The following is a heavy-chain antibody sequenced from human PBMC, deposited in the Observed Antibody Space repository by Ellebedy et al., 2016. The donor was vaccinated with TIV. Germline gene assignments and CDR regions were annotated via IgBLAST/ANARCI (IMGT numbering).Heavy chain of an antibody. V-gene: IGHV4-59*11. CDR2: VDLGGNT. D-gene: IGHD3-10*01. Sequence: MPGGSLRLSCTVSGDPMTTHFWSWIRQPPGKGLEYIGYVDLGGNTIYNPSLKSRVTISLDTSKSQFSLKLNSVTAADTAVYYCARRVRGGSDYFDYWGRGTLVTVSS. CDR1: GDPMTTHF. J-gene: IGHJ4*02. CDR3: ARRVRGGSDYFDY.